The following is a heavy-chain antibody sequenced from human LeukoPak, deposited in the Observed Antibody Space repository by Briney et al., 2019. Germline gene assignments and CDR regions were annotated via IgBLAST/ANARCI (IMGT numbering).Heavy chain of an antibody. CDR2: INPSGGTT. D-gene: IGHD6-19*01. Sequence: GASVKVSCKASGYSFTSYYIHWVRQAPGQGLEWMGIINPSGGTTSYAQKFHGRVTMSRDTSTSTVYMDLSSLRSEDTAVYYCARQKYSSGWHPFDNWGQGTLVTVSS. CDR3: ARQKYSSGWHPFDN. CDR1: GYSFTSYY. J-gene: IGHJ4*02. V-gene: IGHV1-46*01.